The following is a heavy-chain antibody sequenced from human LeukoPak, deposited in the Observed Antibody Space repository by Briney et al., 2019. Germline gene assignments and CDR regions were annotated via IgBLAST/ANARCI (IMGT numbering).Heavy chain of an antibody. CDR3: AKDRVARTYYYYGMDV. J-gene: IGHJ6*02. V-gene: IGHV3-9*01. CDR1: GFTFDDYA. Sequence: GGSLRLSCAASGFTFDDYAMHWVRQAPGKGLEWVSGISWNSGSIGYADSVKGRFTISRDNAKNSLYLQMNSLRAEDTALYYCAKDRVARTYYYYGMDVWGQGTTVTVSS. D-gene: IGHD5-12*01. CDR2: ISWNSGSI.